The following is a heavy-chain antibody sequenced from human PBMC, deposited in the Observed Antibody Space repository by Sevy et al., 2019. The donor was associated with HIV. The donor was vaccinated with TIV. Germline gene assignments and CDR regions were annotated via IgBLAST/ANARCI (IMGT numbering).Heavy chain of an antibody. CDR1: GGSIGSNSFY. V-gene: IGHV4-39*01. Sequence: SGTLSLTCTVSGGSIGSNSFYWGWIRQPPGKELEWIGTVSYGGSTYYNPSLRSRVTISVDASKKQFSLKLSSVTAADTAVYYCARQKVRSAYYYDTSGRQGKADFDSWGQGTLVTVSS. J-gene: IGHJ4*02. CDR3: ARQKVRSAYYYDTSGRQGKADFDS. CDR2: VSYGGST. D-gene: IGHD3-22*01.